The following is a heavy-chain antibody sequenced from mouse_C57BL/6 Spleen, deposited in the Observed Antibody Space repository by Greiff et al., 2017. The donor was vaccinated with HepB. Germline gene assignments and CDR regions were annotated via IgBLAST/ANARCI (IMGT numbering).Heavy chain of an antibody. CDR3: ARSGYYGSTWFAY. V-gene: IGHV1-19*01. CDR2: INPYNGGT. Sequence: DVQLVESGPVLVKPGASVKMSCKASGYTFTDYYMNWVKQSHGKSLEWIGVINPYNGGTSYNQKFKGKATLTVDKSSSTAYMELNSLTSEDSAVYYCARSGYYGSTWFAYWGQGTLVTVSA. J-gene: IGHJ3*01. CDR1: GYTFTDYY. D-gene: IGHD1-1*01.